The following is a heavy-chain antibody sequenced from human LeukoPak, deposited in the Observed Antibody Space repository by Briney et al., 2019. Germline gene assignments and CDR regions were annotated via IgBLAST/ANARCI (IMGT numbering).Heavy chain of an antibody. CDR1: GFTFSSYW. D-gene: IGHD2-8*01. Sequence: GGSLRLSCAASGFTFSSYWMHWVRQAPGKGLVWVSRINSDGSSTSYADSVKGRFTISRDSSKNTLYLQMNSLRVEDTAVYYCGRCPRKTGKDYFYYLGQGNLVTVSS. CDR2: INSDGSST. CDR3: GRCPRKTGKDYFYY. V-gene: IGHV3-74*01. J-gene: IGHJ4*01.